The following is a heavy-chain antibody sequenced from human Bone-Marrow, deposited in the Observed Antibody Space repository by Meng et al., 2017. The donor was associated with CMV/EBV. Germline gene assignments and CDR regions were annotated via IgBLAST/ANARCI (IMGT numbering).Heavy chain of an antibody. CDR2: IYWDDDK. CDR1: GFSLSTSGVG. J-gene: IGHJ4*02. CDR3: AHRPTEGLFDY. Sequence: QITLKESGPMLVKPTQTLTLTCTFSGFSLSTSGVGVGWIRQPPGKALEWLALIYWDDDKRYSPSLKSRLTITKDTSKNQVVLTMTNMDPVDTATYFCAHRPTEGLFDYWGQGTLVTVSS. V-gene: IGHV2-5*02.